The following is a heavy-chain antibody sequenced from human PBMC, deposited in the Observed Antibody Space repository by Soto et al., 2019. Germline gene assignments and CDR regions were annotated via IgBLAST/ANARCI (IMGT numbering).Heavy chain of an antibody. CDR2: INHSGST. CDR3: ASLRGIAAAGIYYYYYGMDV. D-gene: IGHD6-13*01. CDR1: GGSFSGYY. Sequence: PSETLSLTCAVYGGSFSGYYWSWIRQPPGKGLEWIGEINHSGSTNYNPSLKSRVTISVDTSKNQFSLKLSSVTAADTAVYYCASLRGIAAAGIYYYYYGMDVWGQGTTVTVSS. V-gene: IGHV4-34*01. J-gene: IGHJ6*02.